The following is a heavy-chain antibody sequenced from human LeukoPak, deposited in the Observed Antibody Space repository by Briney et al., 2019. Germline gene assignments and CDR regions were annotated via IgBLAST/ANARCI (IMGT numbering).Heavy chain of an antibody. CDR2: IYYTGNT. V-gene: IGHV4-39*02. J-gene: IGHJ5*02. D-gene: IGHD6-13*01. CDR3: AREYGSSHSFDP. CDR1: GVSISSSNSY. Sequence: SETLSLTCTVSGVSISSSNSYWGWLRQPPGKGLEWIGSIYYTGNTYYNASLKSRVTISIDTSKNQISLRLTSVTATDTAMYYCAREYGSSHSFDPWGQGTLVTVSS.